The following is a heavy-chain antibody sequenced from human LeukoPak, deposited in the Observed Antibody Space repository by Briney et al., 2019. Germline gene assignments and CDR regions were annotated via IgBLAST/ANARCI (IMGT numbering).Heavy chain of an antibody. V-gene: IGHV1-69*04. D-gene: IGHD3-3*01. J-gene: IGHJ6*02. CDR3: ACGGYYDFWSGQMDYYYYGMDV. Sequence: ASVKVSCKASGGTFSSYAISWVRQAPGQGLEWMGRIIPILGIANYAQKFQGRVTITADKSTSTAYMELSSLRSEDTAVYYCACGGYYDFWSGQMDYYYYGMDVWGQGTTVTVSS. CDR2: IIPILGIA. CDR1: GGTFSSYA.